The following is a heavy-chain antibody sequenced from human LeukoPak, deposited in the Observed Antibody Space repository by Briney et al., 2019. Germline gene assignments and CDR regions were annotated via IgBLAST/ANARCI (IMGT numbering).Heavy chain of an antibody. D-gene: IGHD2-2*01. Sequence: SETLSLTCSVSGGSISTYYGSWIRQSAGKGLEWIGRIHTSGSTNYNPSLKSRVTMSVDTSKNQFSLKVTSVSAADTGVYYCARGAIVVVPAGAFDYWGQGTLVTVSS. CDR2: IHTSGST. CDR1: GGSISTYY. CDR3: ARGAIVVVPAGAFDY. V-gene: IGHV4-4*07. J-gene: IGHJ4*02.